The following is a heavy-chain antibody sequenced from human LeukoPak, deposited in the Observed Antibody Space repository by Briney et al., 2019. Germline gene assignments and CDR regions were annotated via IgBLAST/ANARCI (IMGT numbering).Heavy chain of an antibody. D-gene: IGHD3-22*01. CDR3: ARGAYYDSISGDAFDI. V-gene: IGHV4-38-2*02. Sequence: SETLSLTCTVSGYSISSGYYWGWIRQPPGKGLEWIGEINHSGSTNYNPSLKSRVTISVDTSKNQFSLKLSSVTAADTAVYYCARGAYYDSISGDAFDIWGQGTMVTVSS. CDR1: GYSISSGYY. CDR2: INHSGST. J-gene: IGHJ3*02.